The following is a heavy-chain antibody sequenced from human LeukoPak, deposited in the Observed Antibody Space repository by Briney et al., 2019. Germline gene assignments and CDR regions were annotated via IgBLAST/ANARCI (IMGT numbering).Heavy chain of an antibody. Sequence: PGGSLRLXCAASGFTFSSYAMSWVRRAPGKGLEWVSAISGSGGSTYYADSAKGRFTISRDNSKNTLYLQMNSLRAEDTAVYYCATRPDSGWRFDYWGQGTLVTVSS. CDR1: GFTFSSYA. J-gene: IGHJ4*02. CDR3: ATRPDSGWRFDY. CDR2: ISGSGGST. V-gene: IGHV3-23*01. D-gene: IGHD6-19*01.